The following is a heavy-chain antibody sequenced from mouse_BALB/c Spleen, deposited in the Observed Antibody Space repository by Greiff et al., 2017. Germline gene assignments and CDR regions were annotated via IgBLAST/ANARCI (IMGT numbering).Heavy chain of an antibody. CDR2: IYPGDGDT. CDR3: ARKGYYAMDY. Sequence: VQLQESGAELARPGASVKLSCKASGYTFTSYWMQWVKQRPGQGLEWIGAIYPGDGDTRYTQKFKGKATLTADKSSSTAYMQLSSLASEDSAVYYCARKGYYAMDYWGQGTSVTVSS. CDR1: GYTFTSYW. V-gene: IGHV1-87*01. J-gene: IGHJ4*01.